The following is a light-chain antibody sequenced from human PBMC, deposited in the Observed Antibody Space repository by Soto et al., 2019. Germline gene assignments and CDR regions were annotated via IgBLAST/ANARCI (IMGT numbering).Light chain of an antibody. Sequence: QPVLTQTPSASASLGASVTLTCTLSSDHSTFTVDWYQQRPGKGPRFVMRVGAGGIVGSKGDDVPDRFSVLGSGLHRYLTIKNIQEEDERVYLCGADLGSGSDFVWVFGGGTQLTVL. CDR3: GADLGSGSDFVWV. V-gene: IGLV9-49*01. CDR2: VGAGGIVG. J-gene: IGLJ3*02. CDR1: SDHSTFT.